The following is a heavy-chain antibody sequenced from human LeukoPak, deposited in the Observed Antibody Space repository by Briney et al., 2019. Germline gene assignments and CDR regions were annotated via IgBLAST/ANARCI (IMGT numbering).Heavy chain of an antibody. CDR1: GFTFSSNA. V-gene: IGHV3-30*04. Sequence: GGSLRLSCAASGFTFSSNAIHWVRQAPGKGLEWVAVISYDGTNKYYADSVKGRFTISRDNSKNTVYLQMNSLRTEDTAVYYCARDLKIFWSGYPMDVRGKGTTVTVSS. J-gene: IGHJ6*03. D-gene: IGHD3-3*01. CDR2: ISYDGTNK. CDR3: ARDLKIFWSGYPMDV.